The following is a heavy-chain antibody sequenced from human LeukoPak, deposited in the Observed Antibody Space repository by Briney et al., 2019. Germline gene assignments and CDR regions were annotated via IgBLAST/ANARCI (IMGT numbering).Heavy chain of an antibody. V-gene: IGHV3-53*01. D-gene: IGHD3-22*01. CDR1: GITVSSIY. CDR2: IYRGGST. J-gene: IGHJ4*02. Sequence: GGSLRLSCTASGITVSSIYMSWVRQAPGKGLEWVSIIYRGGSTYYADSVKGRFAVSRDNAKNSLYLQMNSLRAEDTAVYYCARDRYYYDSSGYGYWGQGTLVTVSS. CDR3: ARDRYYYDSSGYGY.